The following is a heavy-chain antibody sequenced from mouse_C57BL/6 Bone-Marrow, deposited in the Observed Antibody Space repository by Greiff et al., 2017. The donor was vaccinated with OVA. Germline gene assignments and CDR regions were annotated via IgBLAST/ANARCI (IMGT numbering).Heavy chain of an antibody. CDR3: ARSGSPWFAY. V-gene: IGHV1-54*01. J-gene: IGHJ3*01. D-gene: IGHD1-1*02. CDR2: INPGSGGT. Sequence: QVHVKQSGAELVRPGTSVKVSCKASGYAFTNYLIEWVKQRPGQGLEWIGVINPGSGGTNYNEKFKGKATLTADKSSSTAYMQLSSLTSEDSAVYFCARSGSPWFAYWGQGTLVTVSA. CDR1: GYAFTNYL.